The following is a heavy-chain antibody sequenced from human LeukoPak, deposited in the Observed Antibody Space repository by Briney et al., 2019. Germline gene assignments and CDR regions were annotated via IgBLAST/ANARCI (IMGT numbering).Heavy chain of an antibody. CDR3: ASLGWYVDYYYYYGMDV. V-gene: IGHV1-3*01. J-gene: IGHJ6*02. D-gene: IGHD6-19*01. CDR2: INAGNGNT. Sequence: ASVKVSYKASGYTFTSYAMHWVRQAPGQRLEWMGWINAGNGNTKYSQKFQGRVTITRDTSASTAYMELSSLRSEDTAVYYCASLGWYVDYYYYYGMDVWGQGTTVTVSS. CDR1: GYTFTSYA.